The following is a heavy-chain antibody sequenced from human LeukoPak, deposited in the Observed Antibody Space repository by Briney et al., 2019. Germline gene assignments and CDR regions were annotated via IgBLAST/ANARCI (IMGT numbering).Heavy chain of an antibody. CDR3: ARNLGAAGDNWFDP. CDR1: GGSISSSSYY. V-gene: IGHV4-39*01. Sequence: SETLSLTCTVSGGSISSSSYYWGWIRQPPGKGLEWIGSIYYSGSTYYNPSLKSRVTISVDTSKNQFSLKLSSVTAADTAVYYCARNLGAAGDNWFDPWGQGTLVTVSS. J-gene: IGHJ5*02. CDR2: IYYSGST. D-gene: IGHD6-13*01.